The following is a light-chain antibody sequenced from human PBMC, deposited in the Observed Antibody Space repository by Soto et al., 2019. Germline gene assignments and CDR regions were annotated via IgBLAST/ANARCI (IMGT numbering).Light chain of an antibody. J-gene: IGKJ4*01. CDR1: QSVSSS. V-gene: IGKV3-15*01. Sequence: EIVMTQSPATLSVSPGERATLSCRASQSVSSSLAWYQQKPGQAPRLLIYGTSTRATGIPARFSGSGSGTEFTLTISSLQSEDFAVYYCQQYNNLPPLTFGGGTKVEIK. CDR3: QQYNNLPPLT. CDR2: GTS.